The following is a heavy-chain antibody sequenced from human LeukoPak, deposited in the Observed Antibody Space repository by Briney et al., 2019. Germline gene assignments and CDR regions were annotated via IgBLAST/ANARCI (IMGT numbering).Heavy chain of an antibody. Sequence: ASVKVSCKASGYTFTSHGISWVRQAPGQGLEWMGWISAYNGNTNYAQKLQGRVTMTTDTSTSTAYMELRSLRSDDTAVYYCARDRRVRGVNWFDPWGQGTLVTVSS. V-gene: IGHV1-18*01. D-gene: IGHD3-10*01. CDR2: ISAYNGNT. CDR1: GYTFTSHG. CDR3: ARDRRVRGVNWFDP. J-gene: IGHJ5*02.